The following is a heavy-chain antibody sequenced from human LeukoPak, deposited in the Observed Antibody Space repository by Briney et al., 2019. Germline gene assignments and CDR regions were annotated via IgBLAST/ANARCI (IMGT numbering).Heavy chain of an antibody. V-gene: IGHV3-13*01. CDR2: IGTAGDT. CDR1: GFTFSSYD. J-gene: IGHJ6*02. D-gene: IGHD5-12*01. Sequence: GGSLRLSCAASGFTFSSYDMHWVRQATGKGLEWVSAIGTAGDTYYPGSVKGRFTISRENAKNSLYLQMNSLRAGDTAVYYCARGGGDSGYAGHGMDVWAKGPRSPSP. CDR3: ARGGGDSGYAGHGMDV.